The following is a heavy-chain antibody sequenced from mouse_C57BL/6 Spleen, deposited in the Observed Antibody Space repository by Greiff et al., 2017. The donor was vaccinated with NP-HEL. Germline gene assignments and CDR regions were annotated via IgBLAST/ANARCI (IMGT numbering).Heavy chain of an antibody. D-gene: IGHD2-5*01. V-gene: IGHV1-22*01. Sequence: EVQLQQSGPELVKPGASVKMSCKASGYTFTDYNMHWVKQSHGKSLEWIGYTNPNNGGTSYNQKFKGKATLTVNKSSSTAYMELRSLTSEDSAVYYCATPYYSNSWFAYWGQGTLVTVSA. CDR3: ATPYYSNSWFAY. CDR2: TNPNNGGT. CDR1: GYTFTDYN. J-gene: IGHJ3*01.